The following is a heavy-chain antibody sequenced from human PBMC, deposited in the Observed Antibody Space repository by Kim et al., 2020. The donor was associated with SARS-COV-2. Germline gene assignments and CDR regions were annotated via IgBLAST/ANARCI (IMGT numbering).Heavy chain of an antibody. CDR3: ASDADPFDWLTPFDY. CDR2: IYYSGST. J-gene: IGHJ4*02. D-gene: IGHD3-9*01. CDR1: GGSISSSSYY. V-gene: IGHV4-39*07. Sequence: SETLSLTCTVSGGSISSSSYYWGWIRQPPGKGLEWIGSIYYSGSTYYNPSLKSRITISVDTSKNQFSLKLSSVTAADTAVYYCASDADPFDWLTPFDYWGQGTLVTVSS.